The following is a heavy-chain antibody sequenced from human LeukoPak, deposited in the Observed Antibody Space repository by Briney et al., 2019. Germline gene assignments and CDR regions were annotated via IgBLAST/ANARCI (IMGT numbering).Heavy chain of an antibody. CDR1: GGSISSSSYY. CDR3: ARESSTRVDY. Sequence: SETLSLTCTVSGGSISSSSYYWGWIRQPPGKGLEWIGSIYYSGSTYYNPSLKSRVTISVDRSKNQFSLKLSSVTAADTAVYYCARESSTRVDYWGQGTLVTVSS. J-gene: IGHJ4*02. V-gene: IGHV4-39*07. D-gene: IGHD2-2*01. CDR2: IYYSGST.